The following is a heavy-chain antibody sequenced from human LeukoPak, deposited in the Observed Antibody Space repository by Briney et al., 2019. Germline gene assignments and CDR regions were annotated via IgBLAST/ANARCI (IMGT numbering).Heavy chain of an antibody. J-gene: IGHJ4*02. V-gene: IGHV4-61*01. CDR3: VREYSGFDY. D-gene: IGHD6-13*01. Sequence: SETLSLTCMVSGDPLSGYSNYKWTWIRQPPGKGLEWIGYIYYHGSTNYNPSLKSRVTFSVVTSKNQFSLKLTSVTAADTAVYYCVREYSGFDYWGQGTLVTVSS. CDR1: GDPLSGYSNYK. CDR2: IYYHGST.